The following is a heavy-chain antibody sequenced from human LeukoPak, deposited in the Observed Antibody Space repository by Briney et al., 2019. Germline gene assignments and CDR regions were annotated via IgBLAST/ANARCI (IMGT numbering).Heavy chain of an antibody. Sequence: PSETLSLTCTVSGDSISTSNSYWGWIRQPPGKGLEWIGSIYYSGNTYYNASLKSRVTISVDTSKNQFSLKLSSVTAADTAVYYCARGYSSGWGYYFDYWGQGTLVTVSS. J-gene: IGHJ4*02. CDR2: IYYSGNT. V-gene: IGHV4-39*07. CDR1: GDSISTSNSY. CDR3: ARGYSSGWGYYFDY. D-gene: IGHD6-19*01.